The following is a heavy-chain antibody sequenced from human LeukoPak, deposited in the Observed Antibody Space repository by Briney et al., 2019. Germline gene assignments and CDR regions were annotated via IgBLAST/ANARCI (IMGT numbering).Heavy chain of an antibody. D-gene: IGHD6-19*01. J-gene: IGHJ4*02. CDR2: IYHSGIT. V-gene: IGHV4-31*03. Sequence: SETLSLTCTVSGGSISSGGYYWTWIRQHPGKGLEWIGHIYHSGITYYDPSLKSRVTISVDTSNNQFSLKLSSVTAADTAVYYCARETSLAGFASGLGFNYWGQGILVTVSS. CDR3: ARETSLAGFASGLGFNY. CDR1: GGSISSGGYY.